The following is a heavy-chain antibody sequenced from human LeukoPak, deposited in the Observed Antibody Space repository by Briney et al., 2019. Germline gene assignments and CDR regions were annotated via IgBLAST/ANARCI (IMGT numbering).Heavy chain of an antibody. CDR3: ARVISKSAWYGPFDY. CDR2: IYYTGST. CDR1: GGSISGYY. Sequence: PSETLSLTCSVSGGSISGYYWSWIRQPPGKGLEWIGYIYYTGSTNYNPSLKSRVTMTVDTPENQFSLKLTSVTAADTAVYYCARVISKSAWYGPFDYWGPGILLTVSS. J-gene: IGHJ4*02. V-gene: IGHV4-59*01. D-gene: IGHD6-19*01.